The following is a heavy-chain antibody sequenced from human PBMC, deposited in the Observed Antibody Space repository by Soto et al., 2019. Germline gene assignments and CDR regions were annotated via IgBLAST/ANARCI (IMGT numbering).Heavy chain of an antibody. CDR2: INPNSGGT. J-gene: IGHJ4*02. CDR1: GDTFTGYY. Sequence: GASVKVSCKASGDTFTGYYMYWVRQAPGQGLEWMGWINPNSGGTNYAQKFQGRVTMTRNTSISTAYMELSSLRSEDTAVYYCARVPERSRPKYSSSWAFDYWGQGTLVTVSS. D-gene: IGHD6-13*01. V-gene: IGHV1-2*02. CDR3: ARVPERSRPKYSSSWAFDY.